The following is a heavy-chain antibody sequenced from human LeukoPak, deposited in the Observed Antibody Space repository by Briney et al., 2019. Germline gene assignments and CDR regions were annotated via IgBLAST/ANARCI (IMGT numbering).Heavy chain of an antibody. Sequence: PGGSLRLSCAASGFTFNNAWMSWVRQAPGKGLEWVGRIKRKGGDGTIDYAAPVKGRFTISRDDSKNTLYLQMNSLKSEDTAVYYCTAGTGRSDFDYWGQGTLVTVSS. CDR1: GFTFNNAW. J-gene: IGHJ4*02. CDR3: TAGTGRSDFDY. CDR2: IKRKGGDGTI. V-gene: IGHV3-15*01. D-gene: IGHD3/OR15-3a*01.